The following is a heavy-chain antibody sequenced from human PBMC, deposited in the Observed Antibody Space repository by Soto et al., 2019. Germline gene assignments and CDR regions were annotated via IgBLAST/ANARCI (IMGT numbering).Heavy chain of an antibody. Sequence: EVQLVESGGGLVKPGRSLRLSCTASGFTFGDYAMSWFRQAPGKGLEWVGVIRSKAYGGTTEYAASVKGRFTISRDDSNSIAYLQMNSLKTEDTAVYYCTSSEGSGSYYNPWGQGTLVTVSS. CDR3: TSSEGSGSYYNP. V-gene: IGHV3-49*05. D-gene: IGHD3-10*01. CDR2: IRSKAYGGTT. J-gene: IGHJ5*02. CDR1: GFTFGDYA.